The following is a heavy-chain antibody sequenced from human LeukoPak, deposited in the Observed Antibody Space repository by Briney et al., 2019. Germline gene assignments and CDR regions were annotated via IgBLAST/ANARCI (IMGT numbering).Heavy chain of an antibody. CDR1: GFSVSSLY. D-gene: IGHD1-7*01. CDR2: IYHDERT. CDR3: VRVGNYREFDY. V-gene: IGHV3-53*05. J-gene: IGHJ4*02. Sequence: GGSLRLSCAASGFSVSSLYMSWVRQAPGKGLEWVSVIYHDERTDYADSVRGRFTISRDNSKNTLYLQMGSLRAEDMAVYYCVRVGNYREFDYWGQGTLVTVSS.